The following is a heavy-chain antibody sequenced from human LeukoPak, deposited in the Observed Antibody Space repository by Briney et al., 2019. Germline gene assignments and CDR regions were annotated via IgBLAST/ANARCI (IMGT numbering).Heavy chain of an antibody. V-gene: IGHV3-7*01. CDR2: IKADGGEE. CDR1: GFTFTSYW. D-gene: IGHD3-10*01. J-gene: IGHJ1*01. CDR3: ARGAYYYPY. Sequence: PGGSLRLSCAASGFTFTSYWMSWVRQAPGKGLEWVANIKADGGEEYYVDSVKGRFTISRDNAKISLFLQMNSLRAEDTAVYYCARGAYYYPYWGQGTLVTVSS.